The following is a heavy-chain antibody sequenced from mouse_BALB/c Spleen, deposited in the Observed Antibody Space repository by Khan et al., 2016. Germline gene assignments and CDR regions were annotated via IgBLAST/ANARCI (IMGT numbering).Heavy chain of an antibody. J-gene: IGHJ3*01. V-gene: IGHV1-9*01. CDR2: ILPGSGST. Sequence: QVQLKQSGAELMKPGASVKISCKATGYTFSRYWIEWVKERPGHGLEWIGEILPGSGSTDYNEKSKGKATFTAETSSNTAYIQLSGLTAEDSAVYYCARGAYWGQGTLVTVSA. CDR1: GYTFSRYW. CDR3: ARGAY.